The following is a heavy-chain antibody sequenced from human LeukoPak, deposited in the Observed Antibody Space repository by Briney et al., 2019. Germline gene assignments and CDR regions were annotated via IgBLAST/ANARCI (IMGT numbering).Heavy chain of an antibody. J-gene: IGHJ5*02. CDR3: ARRSTVAGRGRFDP. D-gene: IGHD6-19*01. V-gene: IGHV4-39*01. Sequence: SETLSLTCSVSGGSISSSGHYWGWIRQPPGKGLEWIGIITYSGNSNYNPSLKSRVTISVDTSKNQFSLKLISVTVADTAAYYCARRSTVAGRGRFDPWGQGTLVTVSS. CDR2: ITYSGNS. CDR1: GGSISSSGHY.